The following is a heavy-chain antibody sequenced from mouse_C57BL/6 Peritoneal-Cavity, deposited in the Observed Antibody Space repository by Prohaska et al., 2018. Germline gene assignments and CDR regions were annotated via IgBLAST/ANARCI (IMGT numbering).Heavy chain of an antibody. J-gene: IGHJ3*01. CDR3: ARRVENDYDWFAY. D-gene: IGHD2-4*01. CDR1: GIDFSRYW. CDR2: INPDSSTI. V-gene: IGHV4-1*01. Sequence: EVKLLQSGGGLVQPGGSLKLSCAASGIDFSRYWMSWVRRAPGKGLEWIGEINPDSSTINYAPSLKDKFIISRDNAKNTLYLQMSKVRSEDTALYYCARRVENDYDWFAYWGQGTLFTVSA.